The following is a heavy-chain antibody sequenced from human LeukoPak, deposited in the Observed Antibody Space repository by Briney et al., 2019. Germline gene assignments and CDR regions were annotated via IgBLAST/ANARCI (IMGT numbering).Heavy chain of an antibody. V-gene: IGHV4-39*01. Sequence: KASETLSLTCTVSGGSISSSSYYWGWIRPPPGQGLEWIGSIYYSGSTYYNPTLKRRVTISVDTSKNQFSLKLCSVTASDTAVYYCARHSRGERTPSDYWGQGTLVTVSS. J-gene: IGHJ4*02. CDR3: ARHSRGERTPSDY. CDR1: GGSISSSSYY. CDR2: IYYSGST. D-gene: IGHD1-26*01.